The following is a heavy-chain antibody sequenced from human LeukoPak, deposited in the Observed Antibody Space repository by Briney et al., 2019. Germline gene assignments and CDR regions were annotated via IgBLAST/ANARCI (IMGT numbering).Heavy chain of an antibody. CDR1: GFTFSNYW. D-gene: IGHD3-16*01. CDR3: ARYTDNVWGSWTRGDAFDI. Sequence: GGSLRLSCAASGFTFSNYWMSWIRQAPGKGLEWISYISSSSSTIYYADSVKGRFTISRDNAKNSLFLQMNSLRAEDTAVFFCARYTDNVWGSWTRGDAFDIWGQGTMVTVSS. V-gene: IGHV3-11*04. J-gene: IGHJ3*02. CDR2: ISSSSSTI.